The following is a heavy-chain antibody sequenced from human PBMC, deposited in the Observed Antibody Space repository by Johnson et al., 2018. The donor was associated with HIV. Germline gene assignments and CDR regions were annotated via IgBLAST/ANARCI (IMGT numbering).Heavy chain of an antibody. D-gene: IGHD4-23*01. CDR3: ASGEDYGGNYGAFDI. V-gene: IGHV3-30*04. CDR1: GFTFSSYA. Sequence: QVRLVESGGGVVQPGRSLRLSCAASGFTFSSYAMHWVRQAPGKGLEWVAVISYDGSNKYYADSVKGRFTISRDNSKNTLYLQMNSLRAEDTAVYYCASGEDYGGNYGAFDIWGQGTMVTVSS. J-gene: IGHJ3*02. CDR2: ISYDGSNK.